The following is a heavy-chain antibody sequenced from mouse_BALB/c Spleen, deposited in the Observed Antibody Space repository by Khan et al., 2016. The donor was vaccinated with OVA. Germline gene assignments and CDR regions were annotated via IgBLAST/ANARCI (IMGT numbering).Heavy chain of an antibody. D-gene: IGHD2-14*01. CDR2: INPNNGYT. J-gene: IGHJ3*01. CDR3: VTDRAYYRSDGWIAY. V-gene: IGHV1-4*01. CDR1: GYTFTSYT. Sequence: QVQLKQSGAELARPGASVKMSCKASGYTFTSYTIHWIKLRPGQGLEWIGYINPNNGYTNYNQKFKDKATLTADKSSTTVYMQLSSLTSDDSAVYNWVTDRAYYRSDGWIAYWGQGTMVTVSA.